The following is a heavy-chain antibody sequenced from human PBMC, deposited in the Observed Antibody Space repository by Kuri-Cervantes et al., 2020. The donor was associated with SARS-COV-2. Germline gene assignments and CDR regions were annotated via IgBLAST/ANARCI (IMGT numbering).Heavy chain of an antibody. CDR1: GYSFTSYW. J-gene: IGHJ6*02. V-gene: IGHV5-51*01. CDR2: IFPGDSDT. CDR3: ARLPPNCSGGSCYDGYYYYGMDV. Sequence: GESLKISCKGSGYSFTSYWIGWVRQMPGKGLEWMGIIFPGDSDTRYSPSFQGQVTISADKSISTAYLQWSSLKASDTAMYYCARLPPNCSGGSCYDGYYYYGMDVWGQGTTVTVSS. D-gene: IGHD2-15*01.